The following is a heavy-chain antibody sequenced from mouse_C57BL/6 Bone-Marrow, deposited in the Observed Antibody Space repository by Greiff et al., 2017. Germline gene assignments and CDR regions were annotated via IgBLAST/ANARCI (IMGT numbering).Heavy chain of an antibody. V-gene: IGHV1-62-2*01. D-gene: IGHD2-4*01. J-gene: IGHJ2*01. CDR3: ARHERYYDYEGYFDY. CDR1: GYIFTEYT. Sequence: QVQLQQSGAELVKPGASVKLSCKASGYIFTEYTIHWVKQRSGQGLEWIGWFYPGSGSIKYNERFKDKATLTADKSSNNVYMELSRLTSEDSAVYFCARHERYYDYEGYFDYWGQGTTLTVSS. CDR2: FYPGSGSI.